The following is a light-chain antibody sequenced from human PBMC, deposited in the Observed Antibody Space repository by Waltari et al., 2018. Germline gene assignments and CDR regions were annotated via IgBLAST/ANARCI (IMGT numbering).Light chain of an antibody. J-gene: IGKJ2*01. Sequence: DIQMTQSPSSLSASVGDRVTISCRASQSITGYLNWYQQKPVQAPKLLVYTASSLQNGIPLRFSGSGSGTDFTLTISSLQPEDFATYYCQQSYSTPYTFGQGTKLEIK. CDR2: TAS. V-gene: IGKV1-39*01. CDR3: QQSYSTPYT. CDR1: QSITGY.